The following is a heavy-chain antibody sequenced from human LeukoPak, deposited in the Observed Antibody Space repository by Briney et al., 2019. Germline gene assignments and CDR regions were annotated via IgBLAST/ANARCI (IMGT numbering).Heavy chain of an antibody. J-gene: IGHJ4*02. CDR1: GGSISNRNSY. D-gene: IGHD4-11*01. CDR2: IHYSGIT. V-gene: IGHV4-39*01. CDR3: AGGYGNYFFPFDY. Sequence: SETLSLTCTASGGSISNRNSYGGWIRQPPGKGLEWIGTIHYSGITYYNPSLKSRVTVSPDTSKNQFSLKMSSVTAADTAVYYCAGGYGNYFFPFDYWGQGTLVTVSS.